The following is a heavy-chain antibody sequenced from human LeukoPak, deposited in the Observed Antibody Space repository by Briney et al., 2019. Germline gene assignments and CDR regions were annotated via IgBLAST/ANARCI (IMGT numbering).Heavy chain of an antibody. CDR2: IDSDGSST. CDR1: GFTFSSYW. D-gene: IGHD6-19*01. V-gene: IGHV3-74*01. J-gene: IGHJ2*01. CDR3: ARVGGYSSGWYLRNWYFDL. Sequence: GGSLRLSCAASGFTFSSYWMHWVRQAPGKGLVWVSRIDSDGSSTTYADSVKGRFTISRDNAKNSLFLQMNSLRVEDTAVYYCARVGGYSSGWYLRNWYFDLWGRGTLVTVSS.